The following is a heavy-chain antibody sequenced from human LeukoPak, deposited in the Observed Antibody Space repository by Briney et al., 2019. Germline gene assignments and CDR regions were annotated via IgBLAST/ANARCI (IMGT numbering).Heavy chain of an antibody. J-gene: IGHJ4*02. CDR3: ARGGYYDILTGYILG. CDR2: ISTSSSYI. D-gene: IGHD3-9*01. V-gene: IGHV3-21*01. Sequence: GGSLRLSCGASGFTFSGYSMNWVRQAPGKGLEWVSSISTSSSYIYYADSVKGRFTISRDNAKKSLYLQMNSLRAEDTAVYYCARGGYYDILTGYILGWGQGNLVTVSS. CDR1: GFTFSGYS.